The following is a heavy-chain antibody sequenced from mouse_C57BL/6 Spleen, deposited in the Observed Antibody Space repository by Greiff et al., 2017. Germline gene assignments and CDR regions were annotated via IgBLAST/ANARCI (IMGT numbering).Heavy chain of an antibody. J-gene: IGHJ2*01. CDR3: TRYGD. V-gene: IGHV1-15*01. D-gene: IGHD1-1*01. CDR2: IDPETGGT. CDR1: GYTFTGYE. Sequence: QVQLQQSGAELVRPGASVTLSCKASGYTFTGYEMHWVKQTPVHGLAWIGAIDPETGGTAYNQKFKGKAILTADKSSSTAYMELRSLTSEDSAVYYCTRYGDWGQGTTLTVSS.